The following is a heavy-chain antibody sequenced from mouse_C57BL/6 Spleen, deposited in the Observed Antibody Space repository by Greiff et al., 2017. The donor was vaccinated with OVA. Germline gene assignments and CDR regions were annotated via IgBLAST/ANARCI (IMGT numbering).Heavy chain of an antibody. J-gene: IGHJ3*01. Sequence: EVQLQQSGPELVKPGASVKMSCKASGYTFTDYYMHWVKQSHGKSLEWIGYIYHNNGGNGYNQKFKGKATLTVDKSSSTAYMELRSLTSEDSAVYYCALYGSRTGGFAYWGQGTLVTVSA. CDR1: GYTFTDYY. V-gene: IGHV1-34*01. CDR3: ALYGSRTGGFAY. CDR2: IYHNNGGN. D-gene: IGHD1-1*01.